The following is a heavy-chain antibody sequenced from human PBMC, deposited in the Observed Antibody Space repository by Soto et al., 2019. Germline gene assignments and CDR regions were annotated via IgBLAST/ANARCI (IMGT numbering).Heavy chain of an antibody. CDR3: ARGGSGYTWFNEF. Sequence: SVKVSCKASGGLFSSYPISWVRQVPGQGLEWMGGIIPVFQTAYYTRRFQGRVTITADESTNTAYMELSSLRSEDTAIYYCARGGSGYTWFNEFWGQGTLVTVSS. J-gene: IGHJ4*02. V-gene: IGHV1-69*13. CDR1: GGLFSSYP. D-gene: IGHD3-22*01. CDR2: IIPVFQTA.